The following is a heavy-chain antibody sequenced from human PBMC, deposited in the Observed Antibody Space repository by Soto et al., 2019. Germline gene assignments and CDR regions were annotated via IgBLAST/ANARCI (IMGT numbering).Heavy chain of an antibody. V-gene: IGHV4-39*01. CDR3: ARHRGYSYGALHY. CDR2: IYYSGST. D-gene: IGHD5-18*01. J-gene: IGHJ4*02. CDR1: GGSISSSTYY. Sequence: SETLSLTCTVSGGSISSSTYYWGWIRQPPGKGLEWIGSIYYSGSTYYNPSLKSRVTISVDTSMNQFSLKLNSVTAADTAVYYCARHRGYSYGALHYWGQGTLVTVS.